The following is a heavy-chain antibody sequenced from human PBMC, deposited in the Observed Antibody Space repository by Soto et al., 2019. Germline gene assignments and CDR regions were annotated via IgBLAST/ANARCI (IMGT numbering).Heavy chain of an antibody. V-gene: IGHV5-51*01. CDR3: GTWPSRHWFDY. J-gene: IGHJ4*02. Sequence: PGESLKISCKGSGYSFTNYWIGWVRQMPGEGLEWMGIIYPGDSHAIYSPSFQGQVTMSADKSINTAYLQWSSLRASDTALYYCGTWPSRHWFDYWGQGTLVTVSS. CDR1: GYSFTNYW. CDR2: IYPGDSHA. D-gene: IGHD2-2*01.